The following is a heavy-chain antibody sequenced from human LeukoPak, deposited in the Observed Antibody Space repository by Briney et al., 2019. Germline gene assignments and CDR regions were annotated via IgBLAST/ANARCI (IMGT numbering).Heavy chain of an antibody. D-gene: IGHD2-2*01. V-gene: IGHV3-74*01. CDR1: GFTFSSYW. CDR3: GRLAHNAWYAIDF. Sequence: GGSLRLSCAASGFTFSSYWMYWVRQAPGKGLVWVSGIKSDGSSTNYADSVKGRFTISRDNPKNSLYLQINNLRAEDTAVYYCGRLAHNAWYAIDFWGQGTLVTVSS. CDR2: IKSDGSST. J-gene: IGHJ4*02.